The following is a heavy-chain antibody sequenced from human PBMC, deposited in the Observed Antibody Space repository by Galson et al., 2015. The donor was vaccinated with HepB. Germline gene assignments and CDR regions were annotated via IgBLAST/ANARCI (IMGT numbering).Heavy chain of an antibody. Sequence: SLRLSCAASGFTFSDYYMNWIRQAPGKGLEWVSYISSSGNVVHYTDSVKGRFTISRDNAKNSLYLQMNSLRTEDTAMYYCARGEGANDWFDPWRQGTLVTVSS. V-gene: IGHV3-11*01. J-gene: IGHJ5*02. CDR1: GFTFSDYY. CDR3: ARGEGANDWFDP. D-gene: IGHD1-26*01. CDR2: ISSSGNVV.